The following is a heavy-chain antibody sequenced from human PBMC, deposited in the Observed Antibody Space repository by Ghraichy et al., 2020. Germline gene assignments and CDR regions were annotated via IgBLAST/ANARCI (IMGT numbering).Heavy chain of an antibody. J-gene: IGHJ6*02. Sequence: SETLSLTCTVSGGSVSSGSYYWSWIRQPPWKGLEWIGYIYYSGSTNYNPSLKSRVTISVDTSKNQFSLKLSSVTAADTAVYYCASIYYYYGMDVWGQGTTVTVSS. CDR2: IYYSGST. CDR1: GGSVSSGSYY. V-gene: IGHV4-61*01. CDR3: ASIYYYYGMDV.